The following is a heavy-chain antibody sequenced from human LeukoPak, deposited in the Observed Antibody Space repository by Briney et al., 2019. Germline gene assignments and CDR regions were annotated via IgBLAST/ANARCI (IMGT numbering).Heavy chain of an antibody. D-gene: IGHD2-2*01. J-gene: IGHJ3*02. CDR2: ITGSSNSI. Sequence: GGSLRLSCAASGFTFSTYTMTWVRQAPGKGLEWVSYITGSSNSIYYADSVKGRFTISRDNAKNSLYLQMNSLRAEDTAVYYCARRVVAFRNAFDIWGQGTMVTVSS. V-gene: IGHV3-48*01. CDR1: GFTFSTYT. CDR3: ARRVVAFRNAFDI.